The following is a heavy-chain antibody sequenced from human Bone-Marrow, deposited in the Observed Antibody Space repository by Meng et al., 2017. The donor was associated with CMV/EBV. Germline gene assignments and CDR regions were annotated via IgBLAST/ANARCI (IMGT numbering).Heavy chain of an antibody. J-gene: IGHJ5*01. CDR2: ISGYSGDT. CDR1: GYTFTSYY. V-gene: IGHV1-18*04. Sequence: ASVKVSCKASGYTFTSYYMHWVRQAPGQGLEWMGWISGYSGDTNYAQKFQGRVTMTTDTSTSSAYLDLRGLTSDDTAIYYCARGSDWFDPWGQGTTVTVSS. CDR3: ARGSDWFDP.